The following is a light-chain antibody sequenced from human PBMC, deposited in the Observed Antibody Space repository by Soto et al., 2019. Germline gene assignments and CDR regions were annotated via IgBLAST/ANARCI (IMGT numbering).Light chain of an antibody. CDR2: DAS. CDR3: QQRSNWPRT. J-gene: IGKJ1*01. CDR1: QSVSRS. Sequence: EIVLTQSPATLSLSPGERATLSCRASQSVSRSLAWYQQRPGQPPRLLIYDASNRATGIPARFSGSGSGTDFTLTISSLEIEDFAVYYCQQRSNWPRTFGQGTKV. V-gene: IGKV3-11*01.